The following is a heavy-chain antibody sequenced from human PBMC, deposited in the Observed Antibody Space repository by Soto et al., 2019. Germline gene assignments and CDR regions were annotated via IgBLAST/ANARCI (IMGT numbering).Heavy chain of an antibody. J-gene: IGHJ6*03. CDR1: GGSISSYY. CDR3: ARQIPRSLYYMDV. V-gene: IGHV4-59*08. D-gene: IGHD6-6*01. CDR2: IYYSGST. Sequence: SETLSLTCTVSGGSISSYYWSWIRQPPGKGLEWIGYIYYSGSTNYNPSLKSRVTISVDTSKNQFSLKLSSVTAADTAVYYCARQIPRSLYYMDVWGKGTTVTVSS.